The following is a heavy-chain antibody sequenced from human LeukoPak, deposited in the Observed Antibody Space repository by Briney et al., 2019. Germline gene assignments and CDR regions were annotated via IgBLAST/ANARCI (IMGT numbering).Heavy chain of an antibody. CDR2: ISYDEDIK. CDR3: ADLAEDV. J-gene: IGHJ6*04. CDR1: GVTFSFAA. V-gene: IGHV3-30*01. Sequence: GGSLRLSCAASGVTFSFAALHWGRQAPAQGLEWVAVISYDEDIKHFVDSVTCLFSISKDNSKHMLFLAMNSLRPEDTGIYYCADLAEDVWGKGTTVIVSA.